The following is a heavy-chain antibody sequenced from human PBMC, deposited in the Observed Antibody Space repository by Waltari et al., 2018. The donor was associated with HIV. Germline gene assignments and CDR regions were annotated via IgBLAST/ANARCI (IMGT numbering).Heavy chain of an antibody. CDR1: GVSFRGYY. D-gene: IGHD3-10*01. V-gene: IGHV4-34*01. Sequence: QVQLQQWGAGLLKPSETLSLTCAVYGVSFRGYYWSWIRQSPGKGLEWIGEINHRGSTNYNPSLKSRVTMSVDTSKNQFSLKLSFVTAADTAVYYCARGGNYYGSGSYYKLDYWGQGTLVTVSS. CDR3: ARGGNYYGSGSYYKLDY. CDR2: INHRGST. J-gene: IGHJ4*02.